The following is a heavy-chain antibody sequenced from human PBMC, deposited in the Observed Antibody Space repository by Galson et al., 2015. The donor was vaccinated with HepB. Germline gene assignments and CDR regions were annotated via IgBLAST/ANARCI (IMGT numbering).Heavy chain of an antibody. CDR2: ISAYNGNM. CDR1: GYIFTDFG. D-gene: IGHD1/OR15-1a*01. J-gene: IGHJ4*02. V-gene: IGHV1-18*04. Sequence: SVKVSCKASGYIFTDFGISWVRQAPGQGLEWMGWISAYNGNMKYAQNLQGRVTMTTDTSTSTAYIEVRSLTSDDTAVYYCTRDLGGTPGIFFDYWGQGILVTVSS. CDR3: TRDLGGTPGIFFDY.